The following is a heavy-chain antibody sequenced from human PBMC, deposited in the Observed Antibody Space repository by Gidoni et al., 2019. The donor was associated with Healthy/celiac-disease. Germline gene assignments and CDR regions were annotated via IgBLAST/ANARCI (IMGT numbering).Heavy chain of an antibody. CDR1: GFTFSTYS. Sequence: EVQLLESGGGLVRPGGSLGLSCAASGFTFSTYSLNWVRQAPGKGLVGVSSMSSSRSDIYYAALVKGRVTISRENAKNSLYLQMKSLSDDDTYVYYCARDEVGYCTNGVCSVLGPYYYGMDVWGQGTTVTVSS. J-gene: IGHJ6*02. V-gene: IGHV3-21*01. CDR2: MSSSRSDI. D-gene: IGHD2-8*01. CDR3: ARDEVGYCTNGVCSVLGPYYYGMDV.